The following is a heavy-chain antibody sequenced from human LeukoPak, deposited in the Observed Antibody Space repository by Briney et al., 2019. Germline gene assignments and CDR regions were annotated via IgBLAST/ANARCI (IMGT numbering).Heavy chain of an antibody. J-gene: IGHJ4*02. V-gene: IGHV4-30-2*01. CDR1: GGSISSGGYY. D-gene: IGHD3-10*01. CDR3: AREVDYYGSGSYHYFDY. Sequence: SQTLSLTCTVSGGSISSGGYYWSWIRQPPGKGLEWIGYIYHSGSTYYNPSLKSRVTISVDRFKNQFSLKLSSVTAADTAVYYCAREVDYYGSGSYHYFDYWGQGTLVTVSS. CDR2: IYHSGST.